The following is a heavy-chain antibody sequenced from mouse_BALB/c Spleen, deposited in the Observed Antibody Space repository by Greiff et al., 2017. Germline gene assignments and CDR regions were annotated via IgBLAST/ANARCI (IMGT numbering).Heavy chain of an antibody. J-gene: IGHJ1*01. CDR3: ARHVYGRGTPSYWYFDV. Sequence: EVQGVESGGGLVQPGGSLKLSCAASGFTFSSYTMSWVRQTPEKRLEWVAYISNGGGSTYYPDTVKGRFTISRDNAKNTLYLQMSSLKSEDTAMYYCARHVYGRGTPSYWYFDVWGAGTTVTVSS. D-gene: IGHD1-1*01. V-gene: IGHV5-12-2*01. CDR1: GFTFSSYT. CDR2: ISNGGGST.